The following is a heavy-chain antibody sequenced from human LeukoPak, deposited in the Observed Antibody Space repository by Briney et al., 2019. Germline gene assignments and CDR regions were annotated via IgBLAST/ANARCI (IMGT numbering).Heavy chain of an antibody. D-gene: IGHD3-22*01. J-gene: IGHJ4*02. CDR2: INGNGGST. CDR3: ARDPRVTYDSSGYYDY. Sequence: GGSLRLSCAASGFTFDDYGMSWVRQAPGKGLEWVSGINGNGGSTGYADSVKGRFTISRDNAKNSLYLQMNSLRAEDTALYYCARDPRVTYDSSGYYDYWGQGTLVTVSS. V-gene: IGHV3-20*04. CDR1: GFTFDDYG.